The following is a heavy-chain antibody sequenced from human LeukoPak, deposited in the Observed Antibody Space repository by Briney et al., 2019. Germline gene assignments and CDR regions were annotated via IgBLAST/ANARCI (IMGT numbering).Heavy chain of an antibody. CDR2: FDPEDGET. Sequence: ASVKVSCKVSGYTLTELSMHWVRQAPGKGLEWMGGFDPEDGETIYAQKFQGRVTITRDTSASTAYMELSSLRSEDTAVHYCARSYYDILTGYPKNNWFDPWGQGTLVTVSS. CDR3: ARSYYDILTGYPKNNWFDP. CDR1: GYTLTELS. J-gene: IGHJ5*02. D-gene: IGHD3-9*01. V-gene: IGHV1-24*01.